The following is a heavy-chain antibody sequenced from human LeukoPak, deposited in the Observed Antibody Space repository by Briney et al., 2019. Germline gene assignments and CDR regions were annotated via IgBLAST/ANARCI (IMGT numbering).Heavy chain of an antibody. D-gene: IGHD6-13*01. Sequence: GGSLRLSRAASGFTFSNYGMHWVRQAPGKGLDWVAVIWYDGSYKYYADSVKGRFTISRDNSKNTLYLQMNSLRAEDTAVYYSAKVVQYTASTGTGLDYWGQGNLVTVSS. CDR2: IWYDGSYK. J-gene: IGHJ4*02. CDR3: AKVVQYTASTGTGLDY. V-gene: IGHV3-33*06. CDR1: GFTFSNYG.